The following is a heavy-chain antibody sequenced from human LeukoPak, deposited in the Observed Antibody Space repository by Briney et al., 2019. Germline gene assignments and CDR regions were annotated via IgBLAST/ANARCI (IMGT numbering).Heavy chain of an antibody. CDR2: ISSSSSYI. D-gene: IGHD6-6*01. Sequence: PGGSLRLSCAASGFTFSSYSMNWVRQAPGKGLEWVSSISSSSSYIYYADSVKGRFTISRDNAKNSLYLQMNSLRAEDTAVYYCARTVLAARPRGVYFDYWGQGTLVTVSS. V-gene: IGHV3-21*01. CDR1: GFTFSSYS. J-gene: IGHJ4*02. CDR3: ARTVLAARPRGVYFDY.